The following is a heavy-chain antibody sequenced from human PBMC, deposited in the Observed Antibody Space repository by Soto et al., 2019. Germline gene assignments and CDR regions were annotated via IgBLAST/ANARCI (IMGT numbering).Heavy chain of an antibody. CDR1: GGSISSGGYY. CDR2: IYYSGST. Sequence: SETLSLTCTVSGGSISSGGYYWSWIRQHPGKGLEWIGYIYYSGSTYYNPSLKSRVTISVDTSKNQFSLKLSSVTAADTAVYYCARDPVCGCSGGSCYSGCFWFDPWGQGTLVTVSS. V-gene: IGHV4-31*03. CDR3: ARDPVCGCSGGSCYSGCFWFDP. J-gene: IGHJ5*02. D-gene: IGHD2-15*01.